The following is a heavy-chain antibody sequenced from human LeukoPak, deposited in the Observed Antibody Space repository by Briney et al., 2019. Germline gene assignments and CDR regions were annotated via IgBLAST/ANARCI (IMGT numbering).Heavy chain of an antibody. J-gene: IGHJ1*01. CDR2: ISYDGSNK. CDR3: ARGSSSGWRRDFQH. D-gene: IGHD6-19*01. CDR1: GFTFSSYG. V-gene: IGHV3-30*19. Sequence: PGGSLRLSCAASGFTFSSYGMHWVRQAPGKGLEWVAVISYDGSNKYYADSVKGRFTISRDNSKNTLYLQMNSLRAEDTAVYYCARGSSSGWRRDFQHWGQGTLVTVSS.